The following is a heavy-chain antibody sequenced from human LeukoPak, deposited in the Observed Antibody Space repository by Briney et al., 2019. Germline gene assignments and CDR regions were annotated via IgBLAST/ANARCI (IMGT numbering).Heavy chain of an antibody. CDR1: GFTFSSYA. J-gene: IGHJ4*02. CDR2: ISGSGGST. CDR3: AKDHPYYYDSSGYYAYYFDY. V-gene: IGHV3-23*01. Sequence: GGSLRLSCAASGFTFSSYAMCWVSQAPGKGLEWVSAISGSGGSTYYADSVKGRFTISRDNSKNTLYLQMNSLRAEDTAVYYCAKDHPYYYDSSGYYAYYFDYWGQGTLVTVSS. D-gene: IGHD3-22*01.